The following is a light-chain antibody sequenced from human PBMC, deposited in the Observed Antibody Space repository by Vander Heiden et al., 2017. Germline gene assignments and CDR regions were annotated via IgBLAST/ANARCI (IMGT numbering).Light chain of an antibody. CDR2: RAS. Sequence: EIFMTQSPATLSVSPGERATLSCRASQSVSSNLAWYQQKPGQAPRLLIYRASTRVTGIPARFSGGGSATEFTLTISSLQSEDFAVYYCQHYDNWPPWTFGQGTKVDIK. CDR3: QHYDNWPPWT. V-gene: IGKV3-15*01. J-gene: IGKJ1*01. CDR1: QSVSSN.